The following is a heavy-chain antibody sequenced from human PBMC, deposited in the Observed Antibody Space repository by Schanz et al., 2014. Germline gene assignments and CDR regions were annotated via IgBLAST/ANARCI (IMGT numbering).Heavy chain of an antibody. CDR3: ARDRDQWDGNYLDY. J-gene: IGHJ4*02. Sequence: QVQLVQSGSELKKPGASVKVSCNSSAYTFTSYGFSWVRQAPGQGLEWMGWISAYNGNTNYARNLQGRVTLTTDTSTYTAYMELRSLTSDDTAVYYCARDRDQWDGNYLDYWGQGTLVTVSS. V-gene: IGHV1-18*01. D-gene: IGHD1-26*01. CDR1: AYTFTSYG. CDR2: ISAYNGNT.